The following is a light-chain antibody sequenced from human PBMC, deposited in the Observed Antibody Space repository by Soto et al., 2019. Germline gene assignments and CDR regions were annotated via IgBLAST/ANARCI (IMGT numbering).Light chain of an antibody. Sequence: EIVLTQSPGTLSLSPGERATLSCRASQSVSNNYLTWYQHKPGQATRLLIYGASSRATGIPDRFSGSGSGTDFTLTISRLEPEDFAVYYCHQYGSSPYTFGQGTELEIK. V-gene: IGKV3-20*01. CDR3: HQYGSSPYT. J-gene: IGKJ2*01. CDR1: QSVSNNY. CDR2: GAS.